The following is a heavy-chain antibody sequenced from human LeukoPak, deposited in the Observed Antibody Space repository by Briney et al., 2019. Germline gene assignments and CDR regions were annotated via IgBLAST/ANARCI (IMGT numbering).Heavy chain of an antibody. CDR2: IWYDGSKK. J-gene: IGHJ4*02. CDR1: GFTFSDCG. Sequence: GGSLRLSCAAYGFTFSDCGMHWARQAPGKGLEWVAVIWYDGSKKYYIDFAEGRFTISRDNSKNTLYLQMNSLRAEDTAVYYCVRGERQWDQFDYWGQGTPVTVSS. CDR3: VRGERQWDQFDY. D-gene: IGHD1-26*01. V-gene: IGHV3-33*01.